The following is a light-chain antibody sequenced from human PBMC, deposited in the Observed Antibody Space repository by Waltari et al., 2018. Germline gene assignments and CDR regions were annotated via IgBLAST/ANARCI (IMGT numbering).Light chain of an antibody. Sequence: EIVLTQSPATLSLSPGERATLSCRASQSVRNYLAWYQQKPGQAPRLLIYDASNRAPVTPVRFSGSGSGTDFTLTISSLEPEDFALYYCHQRFNWPLTFGGGTKVEIK. CDR3: HQRFNWPLT. CDR1: QSVRNY. V-gene: IGKV3-11*01. CDR2: DAS. J-gene: IGKJ4*01.